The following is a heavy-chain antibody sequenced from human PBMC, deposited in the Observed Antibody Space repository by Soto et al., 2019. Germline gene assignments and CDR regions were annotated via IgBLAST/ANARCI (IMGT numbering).Heavy chain of an antibody. CDR1: GGSISSGDYY. V-gene: IGHV4-30-4*01. D-gene: IGHD2-15*01. J-gene: IGHJ4*02. Sequence: QVQLQESGPGLVKPSLTLSLTCTVSGGSISSGDYYWSWIRQPPGKGLEWIGYIYYSGSTYYNPSLQXRXTXXVDTSKNQFSLKVSSVTAADTAVYYCARGNTPLDYWGQGTLVTVSS. CDR2: IYYSGST. CDR3: ARGNTPLDY.